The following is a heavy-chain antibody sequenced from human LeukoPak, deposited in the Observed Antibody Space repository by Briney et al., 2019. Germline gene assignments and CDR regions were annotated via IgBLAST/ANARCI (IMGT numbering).Heavy chain of an antibody. Sequence: PSETLSLTCAVSGGSLSPHYWSWIRRPLGKGLEWIGYVFYPGSTNYNPSLKSRVTMSLDTSRDQFSLRLTSVTAADTAIYYCASRPAGSTWYGVFDYWSQGTLVTVSS. CDR1: GGSLSPHY. CDR3: ASRPAGSTWYGVFDY. D-gene: IGHD6-13*01. V-gene: IGHV4-59*11. J-gene: IGHJ4*02. CDR2: VFYPGST.